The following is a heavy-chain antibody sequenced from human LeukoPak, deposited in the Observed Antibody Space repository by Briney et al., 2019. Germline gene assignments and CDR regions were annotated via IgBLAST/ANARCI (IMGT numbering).Heavy chain of an antibody. CDR1: GDSINSDY. V-gene: IGHV4-59*01. D-gene: IGHD1-14*01. CDR3: ARGPNRYYFDY. J-gene: IGHJ4*02. Sequence: SETLFLTCTVSGDSINSDYWNWIRQPPGKGLEWIGFTYYSGSTNYSPSLKSRVTISVDTSKNQFSLKLTSVTPADTAVYYCARGPNRYYFDYWGQGTLVTVSS. CDR2: TYYSGST.